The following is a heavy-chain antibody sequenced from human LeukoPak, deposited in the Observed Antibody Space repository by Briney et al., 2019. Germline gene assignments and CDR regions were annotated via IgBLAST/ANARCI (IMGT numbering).Heavy chain of an antibody. Sequence: SETLSLTCTVSGASIRSYYWSWIRQPPGRGLEWIGYSYYSGSTSYNPSLQSRVTISVDTSKNQFSLRLSSVTSADTAVYYCASDYDSSGYYYLWGQGTLVTVSS. V-gene: IGHV4-59*01. J-gene: IGHJ5*02. CDR1: GASIRSYY. CDR2: SYYSGST. D-gene: IGHD3-22*01. CDR3: ASDYDSSGYYYL.